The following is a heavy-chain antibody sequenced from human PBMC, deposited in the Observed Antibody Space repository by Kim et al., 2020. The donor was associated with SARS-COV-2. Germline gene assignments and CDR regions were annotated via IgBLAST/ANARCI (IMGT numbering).Heavy chain of an antibody. CDR2: IRSKAYGGTT. CDR1: GFTFGDYA. D-gene: IGHD5-18*01. J-gene: IGHJ4*02. CDR3: TRDSIQLWLTGKYYFDY. V-gene: IGHV3-49*03. Sequence: GGSLRLSCTASGFTFGDYAMSWFRQAPGKGLEWVGFIRSKAYGGTTEYAASVKGRFTISRDDSKSIAYLQMNSLKTEDTAVYYCTRDSIQLWLTGKYYFDYWGQGTLVTVSS.